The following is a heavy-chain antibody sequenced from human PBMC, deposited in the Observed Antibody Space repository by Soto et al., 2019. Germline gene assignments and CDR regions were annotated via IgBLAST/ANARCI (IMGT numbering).Heavy chain of an antibody. Sequence: EVQLVESGGGLVKPGGSLRLSCAASGFTFSSYSMNWVRQAPGKGLEWVSSISSSSSYIYYADSVKGRFTISRDNAKNTPYLQMNSLRAEDTAVYYCARSWNYYYYYGMDVWGQGTMVTVSS. J-gene: IGHJ6*02. D-gene: IGHD3-3*01. CDR1: GFTFSSYS. CDR2: ISSSSSYI. V-gene: IGHV3-21*01. CDR3: ARSWNYYYYYGMDV.